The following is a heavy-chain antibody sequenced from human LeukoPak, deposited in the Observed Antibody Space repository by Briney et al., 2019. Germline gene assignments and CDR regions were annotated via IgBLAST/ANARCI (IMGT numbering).Heavy chain of an antibody. D-gene: IGHD2-21*01. CDR1: GFTFKNYV. Sequence: GGSLRLSCVASGFTFKNYVMNWVRQAPGKGLEWLATIYGSGVSISYADSVKGRFTISRDNSNNTLYLQMNSLRAEDTAMYYCAKDLGWGFPAEAYWGQGILVTVSS. V-gene: IGHV3-23*01. CDR3: AKDLGWGFPAEAY. CDR2: IYGSGVSI. J-gene: IGHJ4*02.